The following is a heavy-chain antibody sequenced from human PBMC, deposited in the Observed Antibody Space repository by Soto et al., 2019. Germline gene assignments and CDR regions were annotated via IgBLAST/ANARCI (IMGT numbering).Heavy chain of an antibody. D-gene: IGHD3-10*01. J-gene: IGHJ6*02. V-gene: IGHV3-23*01. CDR1: GFTFSSYA. CDR2: ISGSGGST. Sequence: EVQLLESGGGLVQPGGSLRLSCAASGFTFSSYAMSWVRQAPGKGLEWVSAISGSGGSTYYADSVKGRFTISRDNSKNTLYLQMNSLRAEDTAVYYCAKDTVRGVIITPMDYYGMDVWCQGTTVTVSS. CDR3: AKDTVRGVIITPMDYYGMDV.